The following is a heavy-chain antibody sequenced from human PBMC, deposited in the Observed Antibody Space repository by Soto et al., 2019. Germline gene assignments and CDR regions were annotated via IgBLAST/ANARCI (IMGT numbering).Heavy chain of an antibody. CDR2: ISSSGSTI. J-gene: IGHJ4*02. Sequence: VGSLRLSCAASGFTFSDYYMSWIRQAPGKGLEWVSYISSSGSTIYYADSVKGRFTISRDNAKNSLYLQMNSLRAEDTAVYYCARGYSYGFYYFDYWGQGTLVTVSS. CDR1: GFTFSDYY. V-gene: IGHV3-11*01. D-gene: IGHD5-18*01. CDR3: ARGYSYGFYYFDY.